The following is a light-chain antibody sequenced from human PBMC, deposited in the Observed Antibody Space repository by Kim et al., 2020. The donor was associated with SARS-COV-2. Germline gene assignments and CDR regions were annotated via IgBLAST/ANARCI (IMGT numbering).Light chain of an antibody. CDR2: GDN. J-gene: IGLJ3*02. CDR1: GGSIAGSY. CDR3: QSFDSSNHWV. V-gene: IGLV6-57*02. Sequence: KTVPISCPGSGGSIAGSYVQWYQQRPGSAPTTLIFGDNQRPSGVPDRFSGSIDSSSNSASLTISGLKTEDEADYYCQSFDSSNHWVFGGGTQLTVL.